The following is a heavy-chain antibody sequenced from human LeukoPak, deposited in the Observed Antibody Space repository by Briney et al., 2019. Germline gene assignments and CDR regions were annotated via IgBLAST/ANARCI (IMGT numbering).Heavy chain of an antibody. Sequence: PSETLSLTCTVSGGSISSGDYYWSWIRQPPGKGLEWIGYIYYNGSTNYNPSLKSRVTISVDTSKNHFSLKLSSVTAADTAVYYCARGYVARFDSWGQGTLVTVSS. CDR1: GGSISSGDYY. V-gene: IGHV4-61*03. D-gene: IGHD5-12*01. CDR2: IYYNGST. J-gene: IGHJ4*02. CDR3: ARGYVARFDS.